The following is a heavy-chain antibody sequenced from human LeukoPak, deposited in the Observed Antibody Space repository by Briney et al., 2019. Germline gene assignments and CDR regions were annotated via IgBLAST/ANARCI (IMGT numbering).Heavy chain of an antibody. Sequence: SETLSLTCTVSGGSISSYYWSWIRQPAGKGLEWIGRIYSSGSTNYNPSLKSRVTMSVDTSKNQFSLKLSSVTAADTAVYYCARYGSGSYPPYNWFDPWGQGTLVTVSS. V-gene: IGHV4-4*07. D-gene: IGHD3-10*01. J-gene: IGHJ5*02. CDR3: ARYGSGSYPPYNWFDP. CDR1: GGSISSYY. CDR2: IYSSGST.